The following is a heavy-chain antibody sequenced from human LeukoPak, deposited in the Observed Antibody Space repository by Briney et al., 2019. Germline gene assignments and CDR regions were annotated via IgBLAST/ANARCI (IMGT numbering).Heavy chain of an antibody. CDR3: AKDPHIVVVTAIIDY. D-gene: IGHD2-21*02. Sequence: PGGSLRLSCAASGFTFSSYAVSWVRQAPGKGLEWVSAISGSGGTTYYADSVKGRFTISRDNSKNTLYLQMNSLRAEDTAVYYCAKDPHIVVVTAIIDYWGQGTLVTVSS. CDR2: ISGSGGTT. CDR1: GFTFSSYA. V-gene: IGHV3-23*01. J-gene: IGHJ4*02.